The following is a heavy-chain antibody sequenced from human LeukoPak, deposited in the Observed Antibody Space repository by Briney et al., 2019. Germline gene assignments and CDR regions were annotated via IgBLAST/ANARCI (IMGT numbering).Heavy chain of an antibody. CDR1: GFTFSGSA. J-gene: IGHJ6*03. V-gene: IGHV3-73*01. Sequence: GGSLRLSCAASGFTFSGSAMHWVRQASGEGLEWVGRIRSKANSYATAYAASVKGRFTISRDDSKNTAYLQMNSLKTEDTAVYYCTRGAVAGLYYYYYMDVWGKGTTVTVSS. CDR2: IRSKANSYAT. CDR3: TRGAVAGLYYYYYMDV. D-gene: IGHD6-19*01.